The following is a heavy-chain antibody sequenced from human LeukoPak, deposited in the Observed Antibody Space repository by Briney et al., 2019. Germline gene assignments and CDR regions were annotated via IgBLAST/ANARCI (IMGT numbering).Heavy chain of an antibody. CDR1: GGSISSYY. V-gene: IGHV4-59*12. J-gene: IGHJ4*02. CDR3: ARDEGSGYYFDY. CDR2: IYYSGST. Sequence: SETLSLTCTVSGGSISSYYWSWIRQPPGKGLEWIGYIYYSGSTYYNPSLKSRVTISVDTSKNQFSLKLSSVTAADTAVYYCARDEGSGYYFDYWGQGTLVTVSS. D-gene: IGHD3-22*01.